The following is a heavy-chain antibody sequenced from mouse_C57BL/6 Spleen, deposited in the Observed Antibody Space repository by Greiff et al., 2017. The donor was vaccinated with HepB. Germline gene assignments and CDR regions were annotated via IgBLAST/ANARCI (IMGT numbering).Heavy chain of an antibody. CDR3: ARSLTGTRYFDY. V-gene: IGHV1-50*01. CDR1: GYTFTSYW. CDR2: IDPSDSYT. D-gene: IGHD4-1*01. Sequence: VQLQQPGAELVKPGASVKLSCKASGYTFTSYWMQWVKQRPGQGLEWIGEIDPSDSYTNYNQKFKGKATLTVDTSSSTAYMQLSSLTSEDSAVYYCARSLTGTRYFDYWGQGTTLTVSS. J-gene: IGHJ2*01.